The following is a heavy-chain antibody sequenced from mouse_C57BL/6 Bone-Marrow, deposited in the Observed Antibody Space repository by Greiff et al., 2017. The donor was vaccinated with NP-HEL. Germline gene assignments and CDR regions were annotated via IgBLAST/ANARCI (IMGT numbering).Heavy chain of an antibody. J-gene: IGHJ3*01. CDR2: ISDGGSYT. CDR1: GFTFSSYA. CDR3: ARARDGYYTWFAY. D-gene: IGHD2-3*01. Sequence: EVKLVESGGGLVKPGGSLKLSCAASGFTFSSYAMSWVRQTPEKRLEWVATISDGGSYTYYPDNVKGRFTISRDNAKHNLYLQMSHLKSEDTAMYYCARARDGYYTWFAYWGQGTLVTVSA. V-gene: IGHV5-4*03.